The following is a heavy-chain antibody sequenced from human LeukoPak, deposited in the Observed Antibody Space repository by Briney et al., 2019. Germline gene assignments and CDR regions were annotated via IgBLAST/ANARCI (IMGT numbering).Heavy chain of an antibody. CDR1: GFTFTSYG. V-gene: IGHV3-30*02. J-gene: IGHJ4*02. D-gene: IGHD6-13*01. CDR3: AKDGSSSWNYYFDY. CDR2: IRYDGSNK. Sequence: PGGSLRLSCAASGFTFTSYGMHWVRQAPGKGLEWVAFIRYDGSNKDYADSVKGRFTISRDNSENTLYLQMSSLRAEDTAVYYCAKDGSSSWNYYFDYWGQGILVTVSS.